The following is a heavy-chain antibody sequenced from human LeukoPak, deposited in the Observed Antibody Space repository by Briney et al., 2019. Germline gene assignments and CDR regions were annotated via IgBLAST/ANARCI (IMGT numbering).Heavy chain of an antibody. J-gene: IGHJ5*02. CDR3: ARVPGIAAAAQNWFDP. CDR2: IIPILGIA. D-gene: IGHD6-13*01. V-gene: IGHV1-69*04. CDR1: GGTFSSYA. Sequence: SVKVSCKVSGGTFSSYAISWVRQAPGQGLEWMGRIIPILGIANYAQKFQGRVTITADKSTSTAYMELSSLRSEDTAVYYCARVPGIAAAAQNWFDPWGQGTLVTVSS.